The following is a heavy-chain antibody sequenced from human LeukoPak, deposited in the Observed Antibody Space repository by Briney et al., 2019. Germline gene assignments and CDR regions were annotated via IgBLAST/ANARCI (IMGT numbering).Heavy chain of an antibody. Sequence: ASVKVSCKASGYTFTNYGINWVRQAPGQGLEWMGWISAYNGNTNYAQNFQGRVTITTDTSTSTAYMELRSLRSDDTAVYCCARGDSGLDYWGQGTLVTVSS. J-gene: IGHJ4*02. CDR3: ARGDSGLDY. D-gene: IGHD2-15*01. V-gene: IGHV1-18*01. CDR1: GYTFTNYG. CDR2: ISAYNGNT.